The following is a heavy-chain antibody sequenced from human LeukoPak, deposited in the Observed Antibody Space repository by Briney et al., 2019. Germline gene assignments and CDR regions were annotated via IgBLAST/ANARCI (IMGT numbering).Heavy chain of an antibody. J-gene: IGHJ4*02. CDR2: IYYSGST. V-gene: IGHV4-59*01. Sequence: SETQSLTCTVTGGSISSYYWSWIRQPPGKGLEWIGYIYYSGSTNYNPSLKSRVTISVDTSKNQFSLKLSSVTAADTAVYYCAREGSSWPYYYFDYWGQGTLVTVSS. CDR1: GGSISSYY. D-gene: IGHD6-13*01. CDR3: AREGSSWPYYYFDY.